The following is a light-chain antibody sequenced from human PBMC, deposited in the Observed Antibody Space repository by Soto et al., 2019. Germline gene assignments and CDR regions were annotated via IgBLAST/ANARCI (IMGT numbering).Light chain of an antibody. Sequence: VVLTQSPLSLPVTLGQPASISCRSSQSLVYRGWNTYLNWFQQRPGQSPRRLMYKVSDRDSGVPDKFSGSGSGTDFTLKISRVAAEYGGVYYCMQGTHWSPYSVGQGIKMEIK. V-gene: IGKV2-30*01. CDR2: KVS. J-gene: IGKJ2*03. CDR1: QSLVYRGWNTY. CDR3: MQGTHWSPYS.